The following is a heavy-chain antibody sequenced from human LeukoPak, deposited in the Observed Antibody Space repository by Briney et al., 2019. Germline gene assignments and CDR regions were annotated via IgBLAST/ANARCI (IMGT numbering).Heavy chain of an antibody. J-gene: IGHJ4*02. CDR3: ARVYQSAEYYFDY. V-gene: IGHV4-59*07. Sequence: SHTLSLTCTVSGGSIDSYYWSWLRQPPGKGLEWIGYIYYTGSTEYHPSLKSRVTISLDTSENQFSLKLTSVTAADTAVYYCARVYQSAEYYFDYWGQGNLVSVSS. CDR2: IYYTGST. D-gene: IGHD2-2*01. CDR1: GGSIDSYY.